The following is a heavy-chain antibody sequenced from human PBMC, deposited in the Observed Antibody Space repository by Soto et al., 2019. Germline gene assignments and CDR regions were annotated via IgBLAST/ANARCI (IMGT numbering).Heavy chain of an antibody. V-gene: IGHV3-30*18. CDR2: ISYDGSNK. CDR3: AKRSLRAWLIQGVGMDV. Sequence: GGSLRLSCAASGFTFSSYGMHWVRQAPGKGLEWVAVISYDGSNKYYADSVKGRFTISRDNSKNTLYLQMNSLRAEDTAVYYCAKRSLRAWLIQGVGMDVWGQGTTVTVSS. CDR1: GFTFSSYG. J-gene: IGHJ6*02. D-gene: IGHD6-19*01.